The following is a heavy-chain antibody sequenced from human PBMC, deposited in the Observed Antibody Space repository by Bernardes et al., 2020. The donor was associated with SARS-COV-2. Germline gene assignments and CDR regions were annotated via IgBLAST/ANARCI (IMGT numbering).Heavy chain of an antibody. D-gene: IGHD3-10*01. CDR3: ARDLSHLVRRGFDI. V-gene: IGHV4-59*01. CDR2: IYYSGST. J-gene: IGHJ2*01. Sequence: SETLSLTCTVSGGSIGSYYCAWIRQPPGKGLEWIGYIYYSGSTNYNPSLKSRVTISVDRSQNQFSLNLSSLTPADTAVYYCARDLSHLVRRGFDIWGRGTLVTVSS. CDR1: GGSIGSYY.